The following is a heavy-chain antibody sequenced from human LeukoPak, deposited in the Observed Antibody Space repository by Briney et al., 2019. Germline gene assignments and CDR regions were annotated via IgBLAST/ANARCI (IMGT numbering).Heavy chain of an antibody. D-gene: IGHD3-10*01. CDR1: GYTFTSYA. J-gene: IGHJ3*02. Sequence: APVKVSCKASGYTFTSYAMHWVRQAPGQRLEWMGWINAGNGNTKYSQKFQGRVTITRDTSASTAYMELSSLRSEDTAVYYCARRFYYGSGSYYHDAFDIWGQGTMVTVSS. CDR2: INAGNGNT. V-gene: IGHV1-3*01. CDR3: ARRFYYGSGSYYHDAFDI.